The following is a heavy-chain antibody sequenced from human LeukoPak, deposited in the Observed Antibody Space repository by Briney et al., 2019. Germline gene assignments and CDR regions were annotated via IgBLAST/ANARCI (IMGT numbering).Heavy chain of an antibody. CDR2: ISSSSSTI. J-gene: IGHJ4*02. Sequence: PGGSLRLSCAASGFTFSSYSMNWVRQAPGKGLEWVSYISSSSSTIYYADSVKGRFTISRDNAKNSLYLQMNSLRAEDTAVYYCASGGGDSSGYPDDYWGQGTLVTVSS. V-gene: IGHV3-48*01. CDR3: ASGGGDSSGYPDDY. D-gene: IGHD3-22*01. CDR1: GFTFSSYS.